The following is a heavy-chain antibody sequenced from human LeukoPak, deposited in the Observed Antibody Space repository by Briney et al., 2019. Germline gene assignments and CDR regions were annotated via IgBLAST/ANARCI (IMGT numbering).Heavy chain of an antibody. CDR1: GFTFSSYS. CDR2: ISSSSSYI. V-gene: IGHV3-21*01. CDR3: ARAHYDFWSGYFPPGY. D-gene: IGHD3-3*01. J-gene: IGHJ4*02. Sequence: GGSLRLSCAASGFTFSSYSMNRVRQAPGKGLEWVSSISSSSSYIYYADSVKGRFTISRGNAKNSLYLQMNSLRAEDTAVYYCARAHYDFWSGYFPPGYWGQGTLVTVSS.